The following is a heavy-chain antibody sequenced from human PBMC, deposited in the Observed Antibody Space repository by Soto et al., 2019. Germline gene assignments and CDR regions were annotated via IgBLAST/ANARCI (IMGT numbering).Heavy chain of an antibody. J-gene: IGHJ5*02. CDR2: ISVDNGKT. CDR1: GYTFSDFG. V-gene: IGHV1-18*01. Sequence: GASVKVSCKASGYTFSDFGITWVRQAPGQGLEWMGWISVDNGKTNYAQKFQGRVTMTTETGTTTAYMELERLRSDDTAVYYCARAHPPYNWNYYWFDPWGQGTLVTVSS. D-gene: IGHD1-7*01. CDR3: ARAHPPYNWNYYWFDP.